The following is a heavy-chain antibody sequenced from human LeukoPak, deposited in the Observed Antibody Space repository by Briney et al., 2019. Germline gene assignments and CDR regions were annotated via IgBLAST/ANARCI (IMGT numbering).Heavy chain of an antibody. CDR1: GFTFSSYG. D-gene: IGHD5-12*01. Sequence: GGSLRLSCAASGFTFSSYGMHWVRQAPGKGLEWVAFIRYDGSNKYYADSVKGRFTISRDNSKNTLYLQMDSLRAEDTAVYYCARGYSGYDSGGYWGQGTLVTVSS. J-gene: IGHJ4*02. CDR2: IRYDGSNK. V-gene: IGHV3-30*02. CDR3: ARGYSGYDSGGY.